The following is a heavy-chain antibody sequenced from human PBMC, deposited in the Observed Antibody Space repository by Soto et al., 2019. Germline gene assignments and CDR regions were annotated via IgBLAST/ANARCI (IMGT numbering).Heavy chain of an antibody. V-gene: IGHV1-69*05. Sequence: SVKVSCKASGGTFSNFAISWVRQAPGQGLEWMGGIIPVFRTTKYSQKFQGRVTITRDTSASTAYMELSSLRSEDTAVYYCARGAWQLRFLESLLNSFDYWGQGTLVTVSS. CDR1: GGTFSNFA. D-gene: IGHD3-3*01. J-gene: IGHJ4*02. CDR2: IIPVFRTT. CDR3: ARGAWQLRFLESLLNSFDY.